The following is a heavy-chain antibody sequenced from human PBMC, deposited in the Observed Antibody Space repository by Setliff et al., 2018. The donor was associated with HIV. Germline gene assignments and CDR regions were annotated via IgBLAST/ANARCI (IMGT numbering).Heavy chain of an antibody. CDR1: GGTFSSYA. CDR2: IIPIFGTA. Sequence: SVKVSCKASGGTFSSYAISWVRQAPGQGLGWMGGIIPIFGTANYAQKFQGRVTITADESTSTAYMELSSLRSEDTAVYYCARDYNWNYAWFDPWGQGTLVTVSS. J-gene: IGHJ5*02. CDR3: ARDYNWNYAWFDP. V-gene: IGHV1-69*13. D-gene: IGHD1-1*01.